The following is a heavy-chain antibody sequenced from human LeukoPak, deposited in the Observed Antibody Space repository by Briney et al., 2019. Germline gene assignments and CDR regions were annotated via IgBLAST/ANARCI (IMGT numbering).Heavy chain of an antibody. D-gene: IGHD5-18*01. CDR1: GYSFTSYW. V-gene: IGHV5-51*01. Sequence: GESLQISCKDSGYSFTSYWIGWVRQMPGKGLEWMGIIYPGDSDTRYSPSFQGQVTISADKSINTAYLQWSSLKASDTAIYYCARRGEAMDPFDYWGQGTLVTVSS. CDR2: IYPGDSDT. J-gene: IGHJ4*02. CDR3: ARRGEAMDPFDY.